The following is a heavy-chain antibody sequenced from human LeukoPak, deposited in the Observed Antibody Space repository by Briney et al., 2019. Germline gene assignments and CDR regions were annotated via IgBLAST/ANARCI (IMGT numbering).Heavy chain of an antibody. CDR2: ISGPSSHT. J-gene: IGHJ3*02. D-gene: IGHD1-7*01. CDR3: TAENFLYAFDI. Sequence: PGGSLRLSCVASGFTFSGFAMIWVRQAPGKGLQWVSAISGPSSHTYYADSVRGRFTISRDNSRNTLYLQMNSLTVEDTAVYYCTAENFLYAFDIWGQGTMVTVSS. CDR1: GFTFSGFA. V-gene: IGHV3-23*01.